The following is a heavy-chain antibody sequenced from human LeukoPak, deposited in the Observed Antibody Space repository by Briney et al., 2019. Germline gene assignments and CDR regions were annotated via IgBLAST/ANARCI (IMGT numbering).Heavy chain of an antibody. CDR1: GFTFSSYA. CDR3: ARDRGYSCGY. V-gene: IGHV3-23*01. Sequence: GGSLRLSCAASGFTFSSYATNWVRQAPGKGLEWVSTISGSGDSTYYADSVKGRFTISRDNSKNTLYLQMNSLRAEDTAVYYCARDRGYSCGYWGQGTLVTVSS. J-gene: IGHJ4*02. D-gene: IGHD5-18*01. CDR2: ISGSGDST.